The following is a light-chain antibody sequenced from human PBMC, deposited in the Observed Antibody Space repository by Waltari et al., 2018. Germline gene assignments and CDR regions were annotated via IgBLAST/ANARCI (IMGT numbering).Light chain of an antibody. J-gene: IGLJ6*01. CDR2: DNN. CDR3: GTWDSGLSAGV. Sequence: QSVLTQPPSVSAAPGQQVTISCSGRSSNLGRNSVSWYQQLPGTATKPLIYDNNKRPSGIPDRFSGSKSGTSATLGITGLQTGDEADYYCGTWDSGLSAGVFGSGTKVTVL. V-gene: IGLV1-51*01. CDR1: SSNLGRNS.